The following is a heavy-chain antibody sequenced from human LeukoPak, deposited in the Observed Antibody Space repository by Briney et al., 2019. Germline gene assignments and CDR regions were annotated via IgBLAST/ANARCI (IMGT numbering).Heavy chain of an antibody. D-gene: IGHD6-13*01. J-gene: IGHJ5*02. V-gene: IGHV5-51*01. CDR3: ARRLYSSSWYWFDP. CDR1: GYSFTSYW. Sequence: GESLKISCKGSGYSFTSYWIGWVRQMPGKGLEWMGIIYPVDSDTRYSPSFQGQVTISAAKYISTASLQWSSLKASDTAMYYCARRLYSSSWYWFDPWGQGTLVTVSS. CDR2: IYPVDSDT.